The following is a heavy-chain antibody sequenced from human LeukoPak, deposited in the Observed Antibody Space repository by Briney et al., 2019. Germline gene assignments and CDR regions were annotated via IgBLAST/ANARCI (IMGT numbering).Heavy chain of an antibody. J-gene: IGHJ4*02. CDR1: GYTFTGYY. CDR3: ARVLGRYCSGGSCYYFDY. CDR2: INPNSGGT. Sequence: ASVKVSCKPSGYTFTGYYMHWVRQAPGQGLEWMGRINPNSGGTNYAQKFQGRVTMTRDTSISTAYMELSRLRSDDTAVYYCARVLGRYCSGGSCYYFDYWGQGTLVTVSS. D-gene: IGHD2-15*01. V-gene: IGHV1-2*06.